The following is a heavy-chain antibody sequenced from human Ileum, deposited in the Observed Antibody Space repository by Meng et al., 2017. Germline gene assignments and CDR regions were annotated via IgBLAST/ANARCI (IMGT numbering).Heavy chain of an antibody. J-gene: IGHJ3*02. Sequence: QWRLQGPGPGLVTPSQSLSLPCTVSGGSIRSVNYFWSWIRQVPGKGLEWIAYIHHNGGAYYNPSLKSRVTISVDTSKNQFSLSLISVTAADTAVYFCAREVNIAADSDGFDIWGLGTMVTVSS. CDR3: AREVNIAADSDGFDI. CDR1: GGSIRSVNYF. CDR2: IHHNGGA. V-gene: IGHV4-31*03. D-gene: IGHD6-6*01.